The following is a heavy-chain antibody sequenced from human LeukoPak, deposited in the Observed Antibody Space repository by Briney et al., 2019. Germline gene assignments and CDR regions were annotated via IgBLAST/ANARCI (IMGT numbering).Heavy chain of an antibody. CDR1: GYTFTSYD. Sequence: ASVKVSSKASGYTFTSYDINWVRQATGQGLEWMGWMNPNSGNAGYAQKFQGRVTMTRNSSISTAYMELSSLRSEDTAVYHCARRIATGGTTIGYWGQGTLVTVSS. J-gene: IGHJ4*02. CDR2: MNPNSGNA. D-gene: IGHD6-13*01. CDR3: ARRIATGGTTIGY. V-gene: IGHV1-8*01.